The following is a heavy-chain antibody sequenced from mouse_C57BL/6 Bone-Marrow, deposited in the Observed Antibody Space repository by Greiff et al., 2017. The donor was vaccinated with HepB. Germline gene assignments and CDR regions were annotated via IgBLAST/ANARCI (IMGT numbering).Heavy chain of an antibody. D-gene: IGHD3-1*01. J-gene: IGHJ1*03. CDR2: IYPSDSET. CDR1: GYTFTSYW. Sequence: QVQLQQPGAELVRPGSSVKLSCKASGYTFTSYWMDWVKQRPGQGLEWIGNIYPSDSETHYNQKFKDKATLTVDKSSSTAYMQLSSLTSEDSAVYYCARSGDSWYFDVWGTGTTGTVSS. V-gene: IGHV1-61*01. CDR3: ARSGDSWYFDV.